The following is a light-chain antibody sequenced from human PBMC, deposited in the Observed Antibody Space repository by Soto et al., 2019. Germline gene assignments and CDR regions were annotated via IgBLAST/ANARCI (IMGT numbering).Light chain of an antibody. CDR2: DAS. Sequence: EIVLTQSPATLSLSPGERATLSCRASQSISFYLTWYQHKPGQAPRLLIYDASNRATGIPARFSGSGYGTDFTLTISSLEPEDFAVYYCQQHSNWPTFGQGTRLEMK. J-gene: IGKJ5*01. V-gene: IGKV3-11*01. CDR1: QSISFY. CDR3: QQHSNWPT.